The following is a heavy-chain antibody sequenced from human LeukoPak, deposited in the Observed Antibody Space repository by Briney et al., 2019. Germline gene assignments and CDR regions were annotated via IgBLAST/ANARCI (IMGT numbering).Heavy chain of an antibody. D-gene: IGHD6-19*01. V-gene: IGHV1-69*13. J-gene: IGHJ5*02. CDR2: IIPIFGTA. Sequence: ASVNVSCKASGGTFSSYAISWVRQAPGQGLEWMGGIIPIFGTANYAQKFQGRVTITADESTSTAYMELSSLRSEDTAVYYCASSSGWAEDNWFDPWGQGTLVTVSS. CDR3: ASSSGWAEDNWFDP. CDR1: GGTFSSYA.